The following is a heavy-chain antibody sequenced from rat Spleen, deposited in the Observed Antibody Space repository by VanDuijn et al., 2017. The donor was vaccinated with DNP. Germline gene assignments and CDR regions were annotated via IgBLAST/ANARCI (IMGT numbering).Heavy chain of an antibody. CDR1: GYSIISNY. J-gene: IGHJ2*01. Sequence: EVQLQESGPGLVKPSQSLSLTCSVTGYSIISNYWGWIRKFPGNKMEYIGHISYSGSTNYNPSLRSRISITRDTSKNHFFLHLNSVTTEDTATYYCARWTRYFDYWGQGVMVTVSS. CDR3: ARWTRYFDY. D-gene: IGHD1-7*01. CDR2: ISYSGST. V-gene: IGHV3-1*01.